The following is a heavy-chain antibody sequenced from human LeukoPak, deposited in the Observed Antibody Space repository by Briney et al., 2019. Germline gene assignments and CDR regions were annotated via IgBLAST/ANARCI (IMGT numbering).Heavy chain of an antibody. CDR1: GFTFNGSA. J-gene: IGHJ6*03. CDR3: TRGGGGSGSYCNHPLDYYYMDV. D-gene: IGHD3-10*01. Sequence: GGSLRLSCAASGFTFNGSAMHWVRQASGKGLEWVGRIRSKANSYATAYAASVKGRFTISRDDSKNTAYLQMNSLKTEDTAVYYCTRGGGGSGSYCNHPLDYYYMDVWGKGTTVTVSS. CDR2: IRSKANSYAT. V-gene: IGHV3-73*01.